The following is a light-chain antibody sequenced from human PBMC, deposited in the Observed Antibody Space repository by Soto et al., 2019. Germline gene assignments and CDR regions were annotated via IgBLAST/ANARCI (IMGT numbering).Light chain of an antibody. CDR1: SSDVGGYNY. CDR2: DVS. CDR3: CSYAGTYTLV. Sequence: QSALTQPRSVSGSPGQSVTISCTGTSSDVGGYNYVSWYQRHPGKVPKLMVYDVSKRPSGVPDRFSGSKSGNTASLTISGLQAEDEADYYCCSYAGTYTLVFGGGTKLTVL. J-gene: IGLJ3*02. V-gene: IGLV2-11*01.